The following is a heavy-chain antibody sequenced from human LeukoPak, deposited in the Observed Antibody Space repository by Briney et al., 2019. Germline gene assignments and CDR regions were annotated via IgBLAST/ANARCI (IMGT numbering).Heavy chain of an antibody. V-gene: IGHV3-66*01. D-gene: IGHD3-22*01. CDR2: IYSGGST. Sequence: GGSLRLSCAASGLTVSSNYMNWVRQAPGKGLEWVSVIYSGGSTYYADSVKGRFTISRDDSKNTLYLQMNSLRAEDTAVYYCARGSSSGSYRTDYWGQGTLVTVSS. CDR1: GLTVSSNY. CDR3: ARGSSSGSYRTDY. J-gene: IGHJ4*02.